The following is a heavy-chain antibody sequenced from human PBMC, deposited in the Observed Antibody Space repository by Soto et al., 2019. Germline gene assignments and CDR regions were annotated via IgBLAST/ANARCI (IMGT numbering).Heavy chain of an antibody. J-gene: IGHJ5*02. D-gene: IGHD3-3*01. CDR2: IYWDDDK. CDR3: VHRREEYYDFWSGYPNWFDP. CDR1: GFSLSTSGVG. Sequence: GSGPTLVNPTQTLTLTCTFSGFSLSTSGVGVGWIRQPPGKALEWLALIYWDDDKRYSPSLKSRLTITKDTSKNQVALTMTNMDPVDTATYYCVHRREEYYDFWSGYPNWFDPWGQGTLVTVSS. V-gene: IGHV2-5*02.